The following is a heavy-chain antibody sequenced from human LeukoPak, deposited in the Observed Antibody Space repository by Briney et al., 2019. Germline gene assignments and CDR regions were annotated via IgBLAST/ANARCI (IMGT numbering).Heavy chain of an antibody. CDR2: ISWNSGSI. J-gene: IGHJ6*02. CDR1: GFTFDDYA. Sequence: GGSLRLSCAASGFTFDDYAMHWVRQAPGQGLEWVSGISWNSGSIGYADSVKGRFTISRDNAKNSLYLQMNSLRAEDTAVYYCARDHCSSSSCYTYYGMELWGQGTTVTVSS. V-gene: IGHV3-9*01. D-gene: IGHD2-2*02. CDR3: ARDHCSSSSCYTYYGMEL.